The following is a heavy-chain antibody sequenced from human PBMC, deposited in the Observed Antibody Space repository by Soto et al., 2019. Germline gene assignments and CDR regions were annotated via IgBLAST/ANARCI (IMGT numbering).Heavy chain of an antibody. Sequence: DVQLLESGGGLVQPEGSLRLSCAASGFTFSSYAMGWVRQGPGKGLEWVAVVSIGGSTHYADSVRGRFTISRDNSNHTLSLQMNSLTAEDTAVNFCAKRRGAGGHFDYWGQGALVTVSS. CDR1: GFTFSSYA. V-gene: IGHV3-23*01. J-gene: IGHJ4*02. D-gene: IGHD2-15*01. CDR2: VSIGGST. CDR3: AKRRGAGGHFDY.